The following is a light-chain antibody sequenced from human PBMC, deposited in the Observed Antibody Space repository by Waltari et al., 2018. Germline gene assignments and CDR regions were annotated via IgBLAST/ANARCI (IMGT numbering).Light chain of an antibody. Sequence: QTVVTQEPSLTVSPGGTVTLTCASSTGAVTSDYYPNWFQQNPGQAPRARIHSTSGRYSWTHTRCSGSLLGDKAALTLSGVQPEDEAGYYCLLYYGGPWVFGGGTKVTVL. CDR2: STS. V-gene: IGLV7-43*01. CDR3: LLYYGGPWV. CDR1: TGAVTSDYY. J-gene: IGLJ3*02.